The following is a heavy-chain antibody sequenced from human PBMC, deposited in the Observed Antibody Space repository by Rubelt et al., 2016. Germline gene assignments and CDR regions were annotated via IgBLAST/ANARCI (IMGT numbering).Heavy chain of an antibody. V-gene: IGHV2-26*01. CDR2: IFSNDEK. D-gene: IGHD3-22*01. CDR3: ARIRLTYYYDSSGYYHPQYYFDY. Sequence: QVTLKESGPVLVKPTETLTLTCTVSGFSLSNARMGVSWIRQPPGKALEWLAHIFSNDEKSYSTSLKSRLTISKDTSKSQVVLTMTNMDPVDTATYYCARIRLTYYYDSSGYYHPQYYFDYWGQGTLVTVSS. J-gene: IGHJ4*02. CDR1: GFSLSNARMG.